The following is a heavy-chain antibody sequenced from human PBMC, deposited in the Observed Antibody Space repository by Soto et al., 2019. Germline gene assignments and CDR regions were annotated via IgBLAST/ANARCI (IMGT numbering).Heavy chain of an antibody. CDR1: GGSISRGDYY. Sequence: PSETLSLTCTVSGGSISRGDYYWSWIRQPPGKGLEWIGYIYYSGSTYYNPSLKSRVTISVDTSKNQFSLKLSSVTAADTAVYYCARRNRSTLIRGDFDYRGQGTLVTGSS. D-gene: IGHD3-10*01. CDR3: ARRNRSTLIRGDFDY. V-gene: IGHV4-30-4*01. J-gene: IGHJ4*02. CDR2: IYYSGST.